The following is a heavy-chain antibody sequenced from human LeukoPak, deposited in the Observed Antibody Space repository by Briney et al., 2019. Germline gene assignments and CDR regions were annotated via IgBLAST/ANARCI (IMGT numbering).Heavy chain of an antibody. CDR3: ARVVTMVRGVIGY. CDR1: GYTFTTYD. Sequence: EASVKVSCKASGYTFTTYDINWVRQATGQGLEWMGWMNPNSGNTGYAQKFQGRVTMTRNTSISTAYMELSSLRSEDTAVYYCARVVTMVRGVIGYWGQGTLVTVSS. V-gene: IGHV1-8*01. CDR2: MNPNSGNT. J-gene: IGHJ4*02. D-gene: IGHD3-10*01.